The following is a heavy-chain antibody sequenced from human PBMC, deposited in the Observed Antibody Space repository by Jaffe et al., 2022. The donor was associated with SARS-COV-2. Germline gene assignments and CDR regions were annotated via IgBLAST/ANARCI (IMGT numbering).Heavy chain of an antibody. Sequence: QVQLVESGGGVVQPGRSLRLSCAASGFTFSSYGMHWVRQAPGKGLEWVAVISYDGSNKYYADSVKGRFTISRDNSKNTLYLQMNSLRAEDTAVYYCAKVQSVTAIRGDYYYYGMDVWGQGTTVTVSS. J-gene: IGHJ6*02. CDR3: AKVQSVTAIRGDYYYYGMDV. CDR2: ISYDGSNK. CDR1: GFTFSSYG. V-gene: IGHV3-30*18. D-gene: IGHD2-21*02.